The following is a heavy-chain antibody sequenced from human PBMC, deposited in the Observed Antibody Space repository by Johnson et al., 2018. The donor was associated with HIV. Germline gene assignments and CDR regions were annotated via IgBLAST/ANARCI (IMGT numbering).Heavy chain of an antibody. CDR2: IYTGDST. V-gene: IGHV3-53*01. Sequence: VQLVESGGGLIQPGGSLRLSCAASGFTVSASSMIWVRQAPGEGLKWVSLIYTGDSTSYADSVKGRFTISTDTSKNTLYLQMNSLRAEDTAGYYCAREAGGGYDSDAFDIWGQGTMVTVSS. CDR3: AREAGGGYDSDAFDI. D-gene: IGHD5-12*01. CDR1: GFTVSASS. J-gene: IGHJ3*02.